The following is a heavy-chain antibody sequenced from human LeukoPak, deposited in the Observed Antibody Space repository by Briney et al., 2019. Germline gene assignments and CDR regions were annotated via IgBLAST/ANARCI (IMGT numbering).Heavy chain of an antibody. CDR1: GGSISSYY. Sequence: SETLSLTCTASGGSISSYYWSWIRQPAGKGLEWIGRIYTSGSTNYNPSLKSRVTMSVDTSKNQFSLKLSSVTAADTAVYYCALTTVMGYYFDYWGQGTLVTVSS. J-gene: IGHJ4*02. D-gene: IGHD4-11*01. CDR2: IYTSGST. CDR3: ALTTVMGYYFDY. V-gene: IGHV4-4*07.